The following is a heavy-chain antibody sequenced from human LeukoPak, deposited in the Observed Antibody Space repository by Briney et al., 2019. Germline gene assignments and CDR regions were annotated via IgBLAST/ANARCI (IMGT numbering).Heavy chain of an antibody. Sequence: GGSLRLSCAASGFTFSDAWMSWVRQAPGKGLGWVGRIKRKIDGGGTADYAAPEKGRFTISRDDSKNTLYLQMNSLETEDTGVYYCTDDLHYFASDWGQGTLVTVSS. CDR1: GFTFSDAW. V-gene: IGHV3-15*01. J-gene: IGHJ4*02. D-gene: IGHD3-10*01. CDR2: IKRKIDGGGTA. CDR3: TDDLHYFASD.